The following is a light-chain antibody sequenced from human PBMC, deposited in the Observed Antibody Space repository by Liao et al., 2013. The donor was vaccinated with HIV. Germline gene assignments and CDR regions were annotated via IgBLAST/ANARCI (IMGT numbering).Light chain of an antibody. J-gene: IGLJ1*01. CDR3: QVWESSSDYV. CDR1: DIGSKS. CDR2: YNS. Sequence: SYVLTQPPSVSVAPGKTARITCGGNDIGSKSVQWYQQKPGQAPVLVIYYNSDRPPGIPERFSGSNSGNTATLTISRVEAGDEADYYCQVWESSSDYVFGTGTKVTAL. V-gene: IGLV3-21*01.